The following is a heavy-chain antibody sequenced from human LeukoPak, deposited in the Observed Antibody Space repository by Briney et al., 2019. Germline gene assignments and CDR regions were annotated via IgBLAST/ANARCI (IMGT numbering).Heavy chain of an antibody. J-gene: IGHJ4*02. CDR1: GFTFSSYA. D-gene: IGHD3-10*01. V-gene: IGHV3-23*01. CDR2: IMGSGGDT. Sequence: GGSLRLSCAASGFTFSSYAMSWVRQAPGRGLEWVSAIMGSGGDTYYADSVKGRVTISRDNSKNTLYLQMNSLRAEDTAVYYCAKDRVVRGVMGAGGYWGQGTLVTVSS. CDR3: AKDRVVRGVMGAGGY.